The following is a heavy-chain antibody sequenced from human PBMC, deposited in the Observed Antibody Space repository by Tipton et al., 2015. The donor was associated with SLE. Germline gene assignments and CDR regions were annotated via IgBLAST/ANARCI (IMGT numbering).Heavy chain of an antibody. J-gene: IGHJ4*02. CDR3: ARHYYDFWSGYSLSFDY. Sequence: TLSLTCTVSGGSISSSNYYWGWIRQPPGKGLEWIGSIYYSGSTYYKSSLKSRVTISVDTSKNQFSLKLSSVTAADTAVYYCARHYYDFWSGYSLSFDYWGQGTLVTVSS. D-gene: IGHD3-3*01. CDR1: GGSISSSNYY. CDR2: IYYSGST. V-gene: IGHV4-39*01.